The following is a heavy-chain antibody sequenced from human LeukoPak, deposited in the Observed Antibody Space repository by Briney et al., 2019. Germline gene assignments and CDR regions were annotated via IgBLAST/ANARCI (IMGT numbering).Heavy chain of an antibody. Sequence: PGGSLRLSCVGYGFSFSRYYAVWVSQAPGEGLGWVAVIWYVGWKKYYGSSVKGRFTISRDNSRTTVYLKLNSLRAEDTAVYHCARDAWGAVPATLDVGGQGTTVTVSS. CDR3: ARDAWGAVPATLDV. J-gene: IGHJ6*02. V-gene: IGHV3-33*07. CDR2: IWYVGWKK. CDR1: GFSFSRYY. D-gene: IGHD6-19*01.